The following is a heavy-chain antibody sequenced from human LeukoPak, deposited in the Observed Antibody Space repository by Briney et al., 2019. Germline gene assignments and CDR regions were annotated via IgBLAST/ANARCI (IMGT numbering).Heavy chain of an antibody. D-gene: IGHD7-27*01. CDR1: GGSISSSSYY. V-gene: IGHV4-39*01. CDR2: IYYSGST. CDR3: ARIRRLGMDY. Sequence: MTSETLSLTCTVSGGSISSSSYYWGWIRQPPGKGLEWIGSIYYSGSTYYNPSLKSRVTISVDTSKNQFSLKLSSVTAADTAVYYCARIRRLGMDYWGQGTLVTVSS. J-gene: IGHJ4*02.